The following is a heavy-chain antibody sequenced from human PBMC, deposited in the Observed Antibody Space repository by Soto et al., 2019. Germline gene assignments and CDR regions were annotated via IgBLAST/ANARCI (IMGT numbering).Heavy chain of an antibody. CDR3: ARVSSGSYFVGYFDY. V-gene: IGHV3-30-3*01. Sequence: PVGSLRLSCAASGFTFSSYAMHWVRQAPGKVLEWVAVISYDGSNKYYADSVKGRFTISRDNSKNTLYLQMNSLRAEDTAVYYCARVSSGSYFVGYFDYWGQGTLVTVSS. J-gene: IGHJ4*02. CDR1: GFTFSSYA. CDR2: ISYDGSNK. D-gene: IGHD1-26*01.